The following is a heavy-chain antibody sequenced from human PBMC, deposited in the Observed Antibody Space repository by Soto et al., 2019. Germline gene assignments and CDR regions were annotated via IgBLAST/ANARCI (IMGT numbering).Heavy chain of an antibody. V-gene: IGHV1-2*04. Sequence: GASVKVSCKASGYTFTGYYMHWVRQAPGQGLEWMGWINPNSGGTDYAQKFQGWVTMTRDTSISTAYMELSRLRSDDMAVYYCARGGSGYYGSGSYYNWFDPWGQGTLVTVSS. CDR3: ARGGSGYYGSGSYYNWFDP. CDR2: INPNSGGT. CDR1: GYTFTGYY. J-gene: IGHJ5*02. D-gene: IGHD3-10*01.